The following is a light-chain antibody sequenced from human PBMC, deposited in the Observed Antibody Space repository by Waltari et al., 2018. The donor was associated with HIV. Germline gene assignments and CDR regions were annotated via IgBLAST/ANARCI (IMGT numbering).Light chain of an antibody. Sequence: DIVMIQSPLSLPVTPGEPASISCRSSQSLLNSNGFNYLDWYLQKPGQSPRLLIYLASDRAPGVPDRFSGSGSGTDFTLKISRVEAEDVGVYYCMQALQTPLITFGQGTRLEIK. CDR3: MQALQTPLIT. CDR1: QSLLNSNGFNY. J-gene: IGKJ5*01. V-gene: IGKV2-28*01. CDR2: LAS.